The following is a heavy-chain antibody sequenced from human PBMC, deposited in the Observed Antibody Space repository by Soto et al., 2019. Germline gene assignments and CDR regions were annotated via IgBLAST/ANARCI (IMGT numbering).Heavy chain of an antibody. CDR1: GYTFTSYA. Sequence: ASVKVSCKASGYTFTSYAMHWVRQAPGQRLEWMGWINAGNGNTKYSQKFQGRVTITRDTSASTAYMELSSLRSEDTAVYYCARGPHRYCSSTSCYANWEVSWFDPWGQGTLVTVSS. D-gene: IGHD2-2*01. V-gene: IGHV1-3*01. J-gene: IGHJ5*02. CDR3: ARGPHRYCSSTSCYANWEVSWFDP. CDR2: INAGNGNT.